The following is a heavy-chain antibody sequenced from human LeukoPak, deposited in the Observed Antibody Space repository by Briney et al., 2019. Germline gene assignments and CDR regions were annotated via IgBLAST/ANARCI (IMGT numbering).Heavy chain of an antibody. D-gene: IGHD3-22*01. CDR1: GYTFTSYD. CDR2: ISAYNGNT. V-gene: IGHV1-18*01. CDR3: ARDEDASSDNAFDI. Sequence: ASVKVSCKTSGYTFTSYDISWVRQAPGQGLEWMGWISAYNGNTNYAQKLQGRVTMTTDTSTSTAYMELRSLRSDDTAVYYCARDEDASSDNAFDIWGQGTMVTVSS. J-gene: IGHJ3*02.